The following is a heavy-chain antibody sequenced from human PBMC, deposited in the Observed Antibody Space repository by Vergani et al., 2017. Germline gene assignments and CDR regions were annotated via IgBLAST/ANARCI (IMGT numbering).Heavy chain of an antibody. D-gene: IGHD4-23*01. CDR1: GGSISSSSYY. V-gene: IGHV4-39*01. CDR3: ARHRWVAGFDY. J-gene: IGHJ4*02. CDR2: IYYSGST. Sequence: QLQLQESGPGLVKPSETLSLTCTVSGGSISSSSYYWGWIRQPPGKGLEWIGSIYYSGSTYYNPSLKSRVTISVDTSKNQFSLKLSSVTAADTAVYYCARHRWVAGFDYWGQGTLVTVSS.